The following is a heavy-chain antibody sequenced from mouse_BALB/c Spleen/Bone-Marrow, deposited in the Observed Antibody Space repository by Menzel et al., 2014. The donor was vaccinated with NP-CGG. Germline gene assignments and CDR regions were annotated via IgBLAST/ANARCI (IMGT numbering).Heavy chain of an antibody. CDR3: ARRYYGPYVMGN. V-gene: IGHV1-18*01. Sequence: VHLQQPGPELVKPGASVKISCKTSGYTFTEYTMHWVKQSQGKSLEWIGGINPNNGGTSYNQKFKGKATLTVDKSSSTAYMELRSLTSEDSAVYYCARRYYGPYVMGNWGQGTSVTVSS. CDR1: GYTFTEYT. J-gene: IGHJ4*01. CDR2: INPNNGGT. D-gene: IGHD1-2*01.